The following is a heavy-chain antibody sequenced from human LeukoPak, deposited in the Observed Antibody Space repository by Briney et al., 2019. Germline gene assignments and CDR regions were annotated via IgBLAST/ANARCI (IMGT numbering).Heavy chain of an antibody. V-gene: IGHV3-48*04. J-gene: IGHJ6*02. Sequence: GGSLRLSCAASGFTFSSYWMHWVRQAPGKGLEWVSYISSSATTIDYADSVKGRFTISRDNAKNSLYLQMNSLRAEDTAVYYCARVRSVTIFDGMDVWGQGTTVTVSS. CDR2: ISSSATTI. CDR3: ARVRSVTIFDGMDV. D-gene: IGHD3-3*01. CDR1: GFTFSSYW.